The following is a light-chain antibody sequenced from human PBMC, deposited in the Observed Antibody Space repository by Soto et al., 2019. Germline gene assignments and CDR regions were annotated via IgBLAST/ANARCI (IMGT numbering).Light chain of an antibody. Sequence: DIQMTQSPSSLSASVGDRVTITCRASQNIKTYLNWYQQKPGKAPNLLIYAASSLHSGVPSRFSGSGSGTDFTLTIRSLQPEDFATYYCQQSFSSPPWTFGQGTTGDIK. CDR2: AAS. J-gene: IGKJ1*01. CDR1: QNIKTY. CDR3: QQSFSSPPWT. V-gene: IGKV1-39*01.